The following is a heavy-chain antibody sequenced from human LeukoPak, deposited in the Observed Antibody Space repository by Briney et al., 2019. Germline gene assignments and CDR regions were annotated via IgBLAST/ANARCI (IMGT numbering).Heavy chain of an antibody. CDR3: AKDHMSRQLLSGSKGLDS. CDR1: GYTCTSYY. J-gene: IGHJ4*02. V-gene: IGHV1-46*01. D-gene: IGHD6-19*01. CDR2: IDPSGGLT. Sequence: ASVKVSCKTFGYTCTSYYVHCVRQAPGQALEWVGIIDPSGGLTSYAQKFQDRVTMNRDVSTTTVDMELRSLTSEDTAVYYCAKDHMSRQLLSGSKGLDSWGQGTLVTVSS.